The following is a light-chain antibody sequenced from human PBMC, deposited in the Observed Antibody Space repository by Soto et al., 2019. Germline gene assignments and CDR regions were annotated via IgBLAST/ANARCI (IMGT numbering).Light chain of an antibody. CDR2: WAS. Sequence: DIVMTQSPDSLAVSLGERTTINCKSSQSLLYSSNNKNYLAWYQQKPGQPPKLLIYWASTRESGVPDRFSGSGSGTYFTLIISSRQAEDVALYYCQQYYSRPRTFGQGTKVEIK. J-gene: IGKJ1*01. CDR1: QSLLYSSNNKNY. CDR3: QQYYSRPRT. V-gene: IGKV4-1*01.